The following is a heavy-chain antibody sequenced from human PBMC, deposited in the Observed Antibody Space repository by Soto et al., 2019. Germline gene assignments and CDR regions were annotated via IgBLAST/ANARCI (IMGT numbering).Heavy chain of an antibody. J-gene: IGHJ5*02. CDR2: ITWNGGTI. CDR3: AKGGSAALIAPSGRDNWFDP. V-gene: IGHV3-9*01. Sequence: SLRLSCAASGFAFDDYVMHWVRQPPGRGLEWVSGITWNGGTIRYVDSVKGRFTISRDNAENSLYLQMNSLRPEDTAVYYCAKGGSAALIAPSGRDNWFDPWGQGTQVTVSS. CDR1: GFAFDDYV. D-gene: IGHD6-13*01.